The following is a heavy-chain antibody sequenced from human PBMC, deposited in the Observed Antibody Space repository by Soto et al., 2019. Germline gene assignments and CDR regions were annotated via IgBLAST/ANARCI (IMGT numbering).Heavy chain of an antibody. J-gene: IGHJ4*02. D-gene: IGHD5-12*01. CDR2: ISYDGSNK. CDR1: GFTFSSYA. V-gene: IGHV3-30-3*01. CDR3: ASEMATFGELIDY. Sequence: PGGSLRLSCAASGFTFSSYAMHWVRQAPGKGLEWVAVISYDGSNKYYADSVKGRFTISRDNSKNTLYLQMNSLRAEDTAVYYCASEMATFGELIDYWGQGTLVTVSS.